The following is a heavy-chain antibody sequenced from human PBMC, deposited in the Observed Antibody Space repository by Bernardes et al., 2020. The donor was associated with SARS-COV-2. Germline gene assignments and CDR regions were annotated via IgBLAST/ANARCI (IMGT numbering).Heavy chain of an antibody. Sequence: GGSLRLSCAASGFSFSTSWLHWFRQTPGKGLVWVSRIKSDGSVIDYADSVKGRFTISRDNAKNTLYLQMNRLRVDDTAVYYCARAGQYYFEYWGQGTLVTVSS. CDR1: GFSFSTSW. J-gene: IGHJ4*02. CDR3: ARAGQYYFEY. CDR2: IKSDGSVI. V-gene: IGHV3-74*01.